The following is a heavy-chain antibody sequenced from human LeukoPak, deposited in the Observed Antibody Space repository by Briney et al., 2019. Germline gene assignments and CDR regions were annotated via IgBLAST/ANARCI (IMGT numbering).Heavy chain of an antibody. Sequence: SETLSLTCTVSGGSISSYYWSWIRQPPGKGXXXXGYIYYSGSTNYNPSLKSRVTISVDTSKNQFSLKLSSVTAADTAVYYCARYTSHWGDFDYWGQGTLVTVSS. CDR3: ARYTSHWGDFDY. V-gene: IGHV4-59*01. CDR1: GGSISSYY. D-gene: IGHD6-13*01. J-gene: IGHJ4*02. CDR2: IYYSGST.